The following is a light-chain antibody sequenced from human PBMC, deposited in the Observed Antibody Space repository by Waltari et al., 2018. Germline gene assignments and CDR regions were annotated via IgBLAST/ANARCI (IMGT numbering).Light chain of an antibody. Sequence: EIVLTQSPGTLSLSPGERATLSCRASQSVSSSYLVWYQQKPGQAPRLLIYGTSSRATDIPDRFSGSESGTDFTLTISRLEPEDFAVYYCQQYGGSPPITFGQGTRLEIK. V-gene: IGKV3-20*01. J-gene: IGKJ5*01. CDR2: GTS. CDR1: QSVSSSY. CDR3: QQYGGSPPIT.